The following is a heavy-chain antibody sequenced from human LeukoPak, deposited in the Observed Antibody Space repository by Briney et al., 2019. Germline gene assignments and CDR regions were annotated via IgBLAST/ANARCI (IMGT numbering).Heavy chain of an antibody. D-gene: IGHD3-9*01. CDR1: GFTFSNYA. Sequence: GGSLRLSCAASGFTFSNYAMHWVRQAPGKGLEWVVVISYDGSNKYYGDSVKGRFTISRDDSKNTLSLQMNSLRAEDTAVYYCAKVHPGLRYFEWLIDSWGQGTLVTVSS. V-gene: IGHV3-30*18. J-gene: IGHJ4*02. CDR2: ISYDGSNK. CDR3: AKVHPGLRYFEWLIDS.